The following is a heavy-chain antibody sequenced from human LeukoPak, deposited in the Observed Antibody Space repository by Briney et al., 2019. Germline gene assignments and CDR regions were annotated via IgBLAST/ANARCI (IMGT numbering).Heavy chain of an antibody. CDR3: ANATFDS. V-gene: IGHV1-24*01. Sequence: GSSVKVSCKASGGTFSSYAISWVRQAPGKGLEWMGSFDPEDGETIYAQKFQGRVTMTEDTSTDTAYMELSSLRSEDTAVYYCANATFDSWGQGTLVTVSS. J-gene: IGHJ4*02. CDR1: GGTFSSYA. CDR2: FDPEDGET.